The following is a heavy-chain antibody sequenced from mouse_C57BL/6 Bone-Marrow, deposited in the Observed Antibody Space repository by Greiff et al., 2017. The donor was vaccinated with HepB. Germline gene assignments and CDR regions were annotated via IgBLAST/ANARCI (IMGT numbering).Heavy chain of an antibody. V-gene: IGHV5-4*01. CDR2: ISDGGSYT. J-gene: IGHJ4*01. CDR3: ARDGPGAMDY. Sequence: DVKLQESGGGLVKPGGSLKLSCAASGFTFSSYAMSWVRQTPEKRLEWVATISDGGSYTYYPDNVKGRFTKARDTAKNNLYLQMNHLKTEDTATYYCARDGPGAMDYWGQGTSVTVSS. CDR1: GFTFSSYA.